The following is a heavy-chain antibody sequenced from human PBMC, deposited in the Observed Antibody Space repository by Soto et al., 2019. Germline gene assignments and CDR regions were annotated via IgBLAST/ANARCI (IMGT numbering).Heavy chain of an antibody. Sequence: VQLVESGGGVVQPGRSLRLSCAASGFPFRDSAMHWVRQAPGKGLEWVAVVSHDGRNTHYADSVKGRFTISRDSSKTTVSLEMTSLRAEDTAVYYCAKGGRQWLVTSDFNYWGQGALVTVSS. CDR3: AKGGRQWLVTSDFNY. V-gene: IGHV3-30*18. J-gene: IGHJ4*02. CDR1: GFPFRDSA. CDR2: VSHDGRNT. D-gene: IGHD6-19*01.